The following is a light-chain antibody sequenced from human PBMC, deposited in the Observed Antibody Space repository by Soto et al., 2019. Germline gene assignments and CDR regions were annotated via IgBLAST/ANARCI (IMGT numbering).Light chain of an antibody. Sequence: QSVLTQPASVSGSPGQSITISCTGTSSDVGGYNYASWYQQHPGKAPKLMIYEVSNRPSGVSNRFSGSKSGNTASLTISGLQAEDEADYYCSSYTSSSTLYVLGTGTKVTVL. V-gene: IGLV2-14*01. CDR3: SSYTSSSTLYV. J-gene: IGLJ1*01. CDR1: SSDVGGYNY. CDR2: EVS.